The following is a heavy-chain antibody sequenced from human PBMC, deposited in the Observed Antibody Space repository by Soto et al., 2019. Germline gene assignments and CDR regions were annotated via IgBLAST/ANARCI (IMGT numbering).Heavy chain of an antibody. CDR2: INAGNGNT. CDR3: ARASGSPLTAYAPLGF. D-gene: IGHD2-2*01. V-gene: IGHV1-3*01. CDR1: GYTFTSYA. Sequence: GASVKVSCKASGYTFTSYAMHWVRQAPGQRLEWMGWINAGNGNTKYSQKFQGRVTITRDTSASTAYMELSSLRSEDTAVYYCARASGSPLTAYAPLGFWGQGSLVTVSS. J-gene: IGHJ4*02.